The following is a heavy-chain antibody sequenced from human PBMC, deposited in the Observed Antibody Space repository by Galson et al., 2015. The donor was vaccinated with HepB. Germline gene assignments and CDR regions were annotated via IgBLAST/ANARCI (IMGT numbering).Heavy chain of an antibody. CDR3: ARDLPLIAYCGGDCYSGGTRFDY. CDR1: GFTFSSYW. CDR2: IKQDGSEK. J-gene: IGHJ4*02. D-gene: IGHD2-21*02. Sequence: SLRLSCAASGFTFSSYWMSWVRQAPGKGLEWVANIKQDGSEKYYVDSVKGRFTISRDNAKNSLYLQMNSLRAEDTAVYYCARDLPLIAYCGGDCYSGGTRFDYWGQGTLVTVSS. V-gene: IGHV3-7*03.